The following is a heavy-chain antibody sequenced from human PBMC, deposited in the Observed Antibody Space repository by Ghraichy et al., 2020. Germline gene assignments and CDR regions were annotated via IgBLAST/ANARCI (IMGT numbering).Heavy chain of an antibody. D-gene: IGHD6-6*01. Sequence: SQTLSLTCAVYGGSFSGYYWSWIRQPPGKGLEWIGEINHSGSTNYNPSLKSRVTISVDTSKNQFSLKLSSVTAADTAVYYCARGRIAARPFLLYNWFDPWGQGTLVTVSS. V-gene: IGHV4-34*01. CDR3: ARGRIAARPFLLYNWFDP. CDR2: INHSGST. CDR1: GGSFSGYY. J-gene: IGHJ5*02.